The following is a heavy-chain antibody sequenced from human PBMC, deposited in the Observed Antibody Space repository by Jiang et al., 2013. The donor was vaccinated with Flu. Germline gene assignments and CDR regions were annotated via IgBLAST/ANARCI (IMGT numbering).Heavy chain of an antibody. Sequence: KPSETLSLTCTVSGGSITNYYWSWIRQPPGKGLEWIGYISYSGSTNYNPSLKSRVTISVDMSKNQFSLKLSSVTAADTAVYYCARALSSTSLWGWFDPWGQGTLVTVSS. J-gene: IGHJ5*02. D-gene: IGHD2-2*01. CDR1: GGSITNYY. V-gene: IGHV4-59*01. CDR3: ARALSSTSLWGWFDP. CDR2: ISYSGST.